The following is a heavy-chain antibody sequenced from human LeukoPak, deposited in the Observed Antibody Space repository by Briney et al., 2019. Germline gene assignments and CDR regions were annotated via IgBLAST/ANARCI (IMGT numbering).Heavy chain of an antibody. V-gene: IGHV3-53*01. CDR3: ARDSNYDTSGHYY. CDR1: GFTVSSNY. J-gene: IGHJ4*02. Sequence: GSLRLSCAASGFTVSSNYMSWVRQAPGKGLEWVSVIYSGGSPYSADSVKGRFTISRDNSKNTLYLQMNSLRAEDTAVYYCARDSNYDTSGHYYWGQGTLVTVSS. CDR2: IYSGGSP. D-gene: IGHD3-22*01.